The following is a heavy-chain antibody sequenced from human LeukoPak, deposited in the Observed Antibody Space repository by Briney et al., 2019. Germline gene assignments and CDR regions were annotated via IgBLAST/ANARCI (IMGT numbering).Heavy chain of an antibody. CDR2: MNPNSGNT. CDR1: GYTFTSYD. D-gene: IGHD3-10*01. V-gene: IGHV1-8*01. CDR3: ATMVRGAYRNYYGMDV. J-gene: IGHJ6*02. Sequence: GASVKVSCKASGYTFTSYDINWVRQATGQGLEWMGWMNPNSGNTGYAQKFQGRVTMTRNTSISTAYMELSSLRSEDTAVYYCATMVRGAYRNYYGMDVWGQGTTVTVSS.